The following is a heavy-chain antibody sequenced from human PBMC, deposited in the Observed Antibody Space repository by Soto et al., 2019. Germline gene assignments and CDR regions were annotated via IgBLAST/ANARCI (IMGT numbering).Heavy chain of an antibody. D-gene: IGHD2-8*01. Sequence: SETLSLTCTVSGGSISSYYWSWIRQPPGKGLEWIGYIYYSGSTNYNPSLKSRVTISVDTSKNQFSLKLSSVTAADTAVYYCARDEGRYCTNGVCRDRPSYYYYYMDVWGKGTTVTVSS. V-gene: IGHV4-59*01. CDR1: GGSISSYY. J-gene: IGHJ6*03. CDR3: ARDEGRYCTNGVCRDRPSYYYYYMDV. CDR2: IYYSGST.